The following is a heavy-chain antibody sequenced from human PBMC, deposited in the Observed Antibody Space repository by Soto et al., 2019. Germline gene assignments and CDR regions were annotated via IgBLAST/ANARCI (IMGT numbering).Heavy chain of an antibody. CDR1: GGSISSSSYY. V-gene: IGHV4-39*01. CDR2: IYYSGST. J-gene: IGHJ4*02. CDR3: ARLYFRWRGDY. Sequence: SETLSLTCTVSGGSISSSSYYWGWIRQPPGKGLEWIGSIYYSGSTYYNPSLKSRVTISVDTSKNQFSLKLSSVTAADTAVYYCARLYFRWRGDYWGQGTLVTVSS. D-gene: IGHD3-9*01.